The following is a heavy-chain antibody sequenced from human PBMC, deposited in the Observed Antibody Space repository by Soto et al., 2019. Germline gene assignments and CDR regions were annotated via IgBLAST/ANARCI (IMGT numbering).Heavy chain of an antibody. CDR2: IFSSGST. CDR3: ARDQGVVVTADNWFDP. Sequence: SETLSLTCTVSGGSITDYSWVWIRQPAGKGLEWIGRIFSSGSTNYNPSLKGRITMSLDTSKNQFSLKLNSVTATDTAVYFCARDQGVVVTADNWFDPWGQGILVTVSS. CDR1: GGSITDYS. J-gene: IGHJ5*02. V-gene: IGHV4-4*07. D-gene: IGHD2-21*02.